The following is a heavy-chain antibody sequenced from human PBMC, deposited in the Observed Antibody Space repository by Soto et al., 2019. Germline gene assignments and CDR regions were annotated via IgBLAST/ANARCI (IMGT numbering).Heavy chain of an antibody. J-gene: IGHJ5*02. Sequence: GGSLRLSCAASGFTFSSYAMSWVRQAPGKGLEWVSAISGSGGGTYYADSVEGRFTISRDNSKNTLYLQMNGLRAEDTAVYYCARVSSSYPSYTFDPWGQGTLVTVSS. CDR3: ARVSSSYPSYTFDP. D-gene: IGHD6-13*01. CDR2: ISGSGGGT. CDR1: GFTFSSYA. V-gene: IGHV3-23*01.